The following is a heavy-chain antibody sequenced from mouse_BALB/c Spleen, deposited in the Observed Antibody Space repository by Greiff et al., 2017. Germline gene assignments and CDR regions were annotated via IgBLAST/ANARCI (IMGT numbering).Heavy chain of an antibody. Sequence: VQLQQPGAELVKPGASVKLSCKASGYTFTSYWMHWVKQRPGQGLEWIGEINPSNGRTNYNEKFKSKATLTVDKSSSTAYMQLSSLTSEDSAVYYCARRIYYDYDVGFAYWGQGTLVTVSA. CDR3: ARRIYYDYDVGFAY. D-gene: IGHD2-4*01. CDR2: INPSNGRT. J-gene: IGHJ3*01. CDR1: GYTFTSYW. V-gene: IGHV1S81*02.